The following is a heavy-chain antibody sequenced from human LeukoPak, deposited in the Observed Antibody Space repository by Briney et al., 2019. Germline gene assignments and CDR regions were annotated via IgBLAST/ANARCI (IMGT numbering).Heavy chain of an antibody. D-gene: IGHD3-10*01. CDR3: AKLGYGSGSSAFDL. CDR2: ISGSGGST. V-gene: IGHV3-23*01. CDR1: GFTFSSYA. J-gene: IGHJ3*01. Sequence: GGSLRLSCAASGFTFSSYAMSWVRQAPGKGLEWVSAISGSGGSTYYADSVKGRFTISSDNSKNTLYLQMNRLRAEDTAVYYCAKLGYGSGSSAFDLWGQGTMVTVSS.